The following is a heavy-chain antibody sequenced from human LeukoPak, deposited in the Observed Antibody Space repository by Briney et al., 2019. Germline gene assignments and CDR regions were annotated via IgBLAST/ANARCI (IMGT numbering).Heavy chain of an antibody. CDR3: AQNGQSGFSFDP. Sequence: SETLSLTCTVYGASLNGHYWSWIRQPPGKGLEWIGEGSDVGGTKYNPSLKSRVTISADTSKNQFSLKLSSVTAADTAVYYCAQNGQSGFSFDPWGQGTLVTVSS. CDR1: GASLNGHY. J-gene: IGHJ5*02. D-gene: IGHD2-8*01. CDR2: GSDVGGT. V-gene: IGHV4-34*01.